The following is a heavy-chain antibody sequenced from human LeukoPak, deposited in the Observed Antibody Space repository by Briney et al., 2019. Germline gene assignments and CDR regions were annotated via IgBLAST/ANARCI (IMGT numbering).Heavy chain of an antibody. Sequence: GGSLRLSCAASGFTFSNAWMSWVRQAPGKGLERVGRIKSKTDGGATDYAAPVKGRFTISRDDSKNTLYLQMSSLKTEDTAVYYCTTYCSSTSCYPFDPWGQGTLVTVSS. CDR3: TTYCSSTSCYPFDP. J-gene: IGHJ5*02. D-gene: IGHD2-2*01. CDR2: IKSKTDGGAT. V-gene: IGHV3-15*01. CDR1: GFTFSNAW.